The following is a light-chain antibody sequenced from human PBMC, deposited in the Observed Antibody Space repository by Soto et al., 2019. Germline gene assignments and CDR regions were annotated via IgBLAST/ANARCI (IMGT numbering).Light chain of an antibody. CDR2: ATS. Sequence: EVVLTQSPATLSLSPGEGATLSCRASQSIANYLAWYQQKPGQAPRLLIYATSNRATGIPARFSGSGSGTDFSRTISSLEPEDFAVYYCQQRSSWPFTFGPGTKVDIK. J-gene: IGKJ3*01. CDR3: QQRSSWPFT. CDR1: QSIANY. V-gene: IGKV3-11*01.